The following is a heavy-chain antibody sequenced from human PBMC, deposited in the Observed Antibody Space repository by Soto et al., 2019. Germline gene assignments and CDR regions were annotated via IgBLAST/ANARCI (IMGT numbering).Heavy chain of an antibody. CDR1: GFTFSSYG. V-gene: IGHV3-48*02. CDR2: IRSNGSNK. Sequence: GGSLRLSCAASGFTFSSYGMHWVRQAPGKGLEWVSVIRSNGSNKYYADSVKGRLTISRDNAKNSLYLQMNSLRDEDTAVYYCAREGLSGYYYYYGMDVWGQGTTVTVSS. J-gene: IGHJ6*02. CDR3: AREGLSGYYYYYGMDV. D-gene: IGHD3-3*01.